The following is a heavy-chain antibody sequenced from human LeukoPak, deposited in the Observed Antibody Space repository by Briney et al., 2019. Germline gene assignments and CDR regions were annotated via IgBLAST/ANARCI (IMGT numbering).Heavy chain of an antibody. CDR2: ISWNSGSK. Sequence: GRSLRLSCAASGFTFGGYAMHWVRQAPGKGLEWVSGISWNSGSKDYADSVKGRFTISRDNAKNSLYLQMNSLRVEDTALYYCAKDRGLYYDSTGYSFDYWGQGTLVTVSS. D-gene: IGHD3-22*01. V-gene: IGHV3-9*01. CDR1: GFTFGGYA. J-gene: IGHJ4*02. CDR3: AKDRGLYYDSTGYSFDY.